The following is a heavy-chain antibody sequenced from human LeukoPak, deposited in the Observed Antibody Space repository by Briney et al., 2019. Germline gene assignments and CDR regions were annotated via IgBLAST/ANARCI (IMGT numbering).Heavy chain of an antibody. CDR1: GGSINDYY. CDR3: ARQRKYSTSWPFFDY. Sequence: SETLSLTCTVSGGSINDYYWTWIRQPSGQGLEWLGRIHTGGSTNYNPSLRRRLTMSVDTSKNQFSLKLSSVTAADTAVYYCARQRKYSTSWPFFDYWGQGTLVTVSS. CDR2: IHTGGST. D-gene: IGHD6-13*01. J-gene: IGHJ4*02. V-gene: IGHV4-4*07.